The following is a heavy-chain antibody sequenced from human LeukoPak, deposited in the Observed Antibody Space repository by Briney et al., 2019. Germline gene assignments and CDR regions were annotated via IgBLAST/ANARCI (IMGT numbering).Heavy chain of an antibody. CDR1: GYTFTSYW. V-gene: IGHV5-51*03. J-gene: IGHJ4*02. Sequence: PGESLKISCEGSGYTFTSYWIGWVRQMPGKGLEWMGIIYPGDSDTRYSPSFQGRVTISADKSISTAYLQRSSLKASDTAMYYCARLSYYDSSGYLSYFDYWGQGTLVTVSS. D-gene: IGHD3-22*01. CDR3: ARLSYYDSSGYLSYFDY. CDR2: IYPGDSDT.